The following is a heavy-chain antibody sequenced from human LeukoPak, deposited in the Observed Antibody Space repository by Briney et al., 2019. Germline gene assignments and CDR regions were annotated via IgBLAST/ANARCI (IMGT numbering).Heavy chain of an antibody. CDR2: ISAYNGNT. J-gene: IGHJ4*02. CDR3: ARETTVTSQPFDY. D-gene: IGHD4-17*01. Sequence: APVKVSCKASGYTFTSYGIIWLRQAPGQGLEWMGWISAYNGNTNYAQKLQGRVTMTTDTSTTTAYMELRSLRSDDTAVYYCARETTVTSQPFDYWGQGTLVTVSS. V-gene: IGHV1-18*01. CDR1: GYTFTSYG.